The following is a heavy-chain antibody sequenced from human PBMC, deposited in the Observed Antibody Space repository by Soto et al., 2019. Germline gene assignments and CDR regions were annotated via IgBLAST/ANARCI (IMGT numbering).Heavy chain of an antibody. Sequence: GGSLRLSCAASGFTFSSYSMNWVRQAPGKGLEWVSAISGSGGSTYYADSVKGRFTISRDNSKNTLYLQMNSLRAEDTAVYYCAKGSPHQIQLYGMDVWGQGTTVTVSS. D-gene: IGHD5-18*01. CDR1: GFTFSSYS. CDR2: ISGSGGST. V-gene: IGHV3-23*01. J-gene: IGHJ6*02. CDR3: AKGSPHQIQLYGMDV.